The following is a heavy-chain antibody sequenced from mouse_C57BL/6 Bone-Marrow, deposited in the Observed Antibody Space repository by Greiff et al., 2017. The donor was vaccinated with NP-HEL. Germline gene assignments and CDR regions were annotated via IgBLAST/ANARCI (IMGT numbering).Heavy chain of an antibody. V-gene: IGHV1-80*01. CDR1: GYAFSSYW. Sequence: VKLLESGAELVKPGASVKISCKASGYAFSSYWLNWVKQRPGKGLEWIGQIYPGDGDTNYNGKFKGKATLTADKSSSTAYMQLSSLTSEDSAVYFCALTYYYGPRFAYWGQGTLVTVSA. J-gene: IGHJ3*01. CDR2: IYPGDGDT. D-gene: IGHD1-1*01. CDR3: ALTYYYGPRFAY.